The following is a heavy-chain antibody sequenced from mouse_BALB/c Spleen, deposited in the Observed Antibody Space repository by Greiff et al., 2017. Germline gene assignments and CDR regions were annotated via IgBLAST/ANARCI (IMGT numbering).Heavy chain of an antibody. V-gene: IGHV3-2*02. J-gene: IGHJ2*01. CDR2: ISYSGST. Sequence: EVKLQESGPGLVKPSQSLSLTCTVTGYSITSDYAWNWIRQFPGNKLEWMGYISYSGSTSYNPSLKSRISITRDTSKNQFFLQLNSVTTEDTATYYCARSLLHFDYWGQGTTLTVSS. D-gene: IGHD2-3*01. CDR1: GYSITSDYA. CDR3: ARSLLHFDY.